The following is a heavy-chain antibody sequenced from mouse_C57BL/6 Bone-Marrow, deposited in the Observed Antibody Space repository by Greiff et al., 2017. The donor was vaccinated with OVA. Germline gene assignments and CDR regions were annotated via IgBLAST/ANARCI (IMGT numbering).Heavy chain of an antibody. CDR1: GYSITSGYY. Sequence: DVKLVESGPGLVKPSQSLSLTCSVTGYSITSGYYWNWIRQFPGNKLEWMGYISYDGSNNYNPSLKNRISITRDTSKNQFFLKLNSVTTEDTATYYCAREGWLPLFDYWGQGTTLTVSS. CDR2: ISYDGSN. V-gene: IGHV3-6*01. J-gene: IGHJ2*01. D-gene: IGHD2-3*01. CDR3: AREGWLPLFDY.